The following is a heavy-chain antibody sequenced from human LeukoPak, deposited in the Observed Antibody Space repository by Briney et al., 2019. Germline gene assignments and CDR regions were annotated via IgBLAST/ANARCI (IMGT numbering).Heavy chain of an antibody. V-gene: IGHV4-39*07. J-gene: IGHJ4*02. CDR2: IYYSGRT. Sequence: SETLSLTCIVSGGSINSSSYYWGWIRQPPGKGLEWIGSIYYSGRTYYNPSLKSRVTISVDTSKNQFSLKLSSVTAADTAVYYCARGRGNMVTADYWGQGTLVTVSS. CDR1: GGSINSSSYY. CDR3: ARGRGNMVTADY. D-gene: IGHD5-18*01.